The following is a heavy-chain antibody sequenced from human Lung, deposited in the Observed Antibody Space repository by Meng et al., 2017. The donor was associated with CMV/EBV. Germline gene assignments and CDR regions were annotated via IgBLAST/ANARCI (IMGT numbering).Heavy chain of an antibody. D-gene: IGHD3-3*01. CDR3: ARGEEELLLSFDP. Sequence: SETLSLXCTVSGGSISSYYWSWIRQPPGKGLEWIGYIYYSGSTNYNPSLKSRVTISVDTSKNQFSLKLSSVTAADTAVYYCARGEEELLLSFDPWGQGTLVTVSS. CDR1: GGSISSYY. V-gene: IGHV4-59*01. CDR2: IYYSGST. J-gene: IGHJ5*02.